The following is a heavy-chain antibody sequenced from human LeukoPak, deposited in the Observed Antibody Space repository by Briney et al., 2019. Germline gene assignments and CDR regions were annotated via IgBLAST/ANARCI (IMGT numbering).Heavy chain of an antibody. CDR1: GYTFTSYG. D-gene: IGHD3-10*01. CDR3: ARARSHYYGSGSYPGDY. Sequence: ASVKVSCKASGYTFTSYGISWVRQAPGQGLEWMGWISAYNSNTNYAQKLQGRVTMTTDTSTSTAYMELRSLRSDDTAVYYCARARSHYYGSGSYPGDYWGQGTLVTVSS. V-gene: IGHV1-18*01. CDR2: ISAYNSNT. J-gene: IGHJ4*02.